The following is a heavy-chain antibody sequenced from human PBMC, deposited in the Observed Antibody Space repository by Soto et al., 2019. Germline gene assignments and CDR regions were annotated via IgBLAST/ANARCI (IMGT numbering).Heavy chain of an antibody. D-gene: IGHD4-17*01. CDR2: INSEGSTT. CDR1: GFTFSGYW. CDR3: VSAKIGDYSQVY. Sequence: EVQLVESGGGLVQPGGSLRLSCAVSGFTFSGYWMHWVRQAPGKGLVWVSRINSEGSTTSSADSVKGRFTIARDNSKNTLQLKMVSLRAADTAVYYCVSAKIGDYSQVYWGQGTLVTVSS. V-gene: IGHV3-74*01. J-gene: IGHJ4*02.